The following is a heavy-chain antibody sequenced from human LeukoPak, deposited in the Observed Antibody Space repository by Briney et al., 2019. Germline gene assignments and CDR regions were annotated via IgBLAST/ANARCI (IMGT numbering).Heavy chain of an antibody. CDR3: ARESSSSWYRSDAFDI. CDR2: ISSSSRTI. J-gene: IGHJ3*02. CDR1: GFTSTSYS. V-gene: IGHV3-48*01. Sequence: GGSLRLSSAASGFTSTSYSMNWVRHSPGKRHWRGSYISSSSRTIYYADPVKGRFTISRDNAKNSLYLQMNSLRAEDTAVYYCARESSSSWYRSDAFDIWGQGTMVTVSS. D-gene: IGHD6-13*01.